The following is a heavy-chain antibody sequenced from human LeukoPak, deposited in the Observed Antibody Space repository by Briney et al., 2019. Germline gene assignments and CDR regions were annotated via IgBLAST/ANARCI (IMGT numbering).Heavy chain of an antibody. Sequence: SETLSLTCTVSGGSISSSSYYWGWIRQPPGKGLEWIGSIYYSGSTYYNPSLKSRVTIPVDTSKNQFSLKLSSVTAADTAVYYCARHAYYYGSGLGWFDPWGQGTLVTVSS. V-gene: IGHV4-39*01. CDR2: IYYSGST. CDR3: ARHAYYYGSGLGWFDP. J-gene: IGHJ5*02. CDR1: GGSISSSSYY. D-gene: IGHD3-10*01.